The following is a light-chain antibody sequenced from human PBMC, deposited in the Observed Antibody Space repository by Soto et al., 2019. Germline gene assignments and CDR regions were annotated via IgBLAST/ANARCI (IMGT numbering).Light chain of an antibody. J-gene: IGKJ4*01. CDR2: GAS. Sequence: EIVLTQSPGTLSLSPGERTTLSCRASQSVSSSYLAWYQQKPGQAPRLLIYGASSMATGIPDRFSGSGSGTDFTLTISRLEPEDFAVYYCQPYGSSPTFGGGTKVEIK. V-gene: IGKV3-20*01. CDR1: QSVSSSY. CDR3: QPYGSSPT.